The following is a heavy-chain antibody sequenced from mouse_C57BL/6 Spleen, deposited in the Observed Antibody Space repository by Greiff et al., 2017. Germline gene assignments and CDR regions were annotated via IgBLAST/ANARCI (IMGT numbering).Heavy chain of an antibody. Sequence: QVQLQQSGTELVKPGASVKLSCKASGCTFTSYWMHWVKQRPGQGLEWIGNINPSNGGTNYNEKFKSKATLTVDKSSSTAYMQLSSLTSEDSAVYYCARGMITAYFDYLGQGTTLTVSS. D-gene: IGHD2-4*01. V-gene: IGHV1-53*01. J-gene: IGHJ2*01. CDR3: ARGMITAYFDY. CDR1: GCTFTSYW. CDR2: INPSNGGT.